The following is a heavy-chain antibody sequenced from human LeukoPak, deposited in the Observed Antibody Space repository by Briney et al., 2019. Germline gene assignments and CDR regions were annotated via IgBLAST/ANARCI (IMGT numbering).Heavy chain of an antibody. CDR3: AKGWHYDSYYSGMDV. J-gene: IGHJ6*02. Sequence: GGSLRLSCAASGFTFSSYGMHWVRQAPGKGLEWVAVISYDGSNKYYADSVKGRFTISRDNSKNTLYLQMNSLRAEDTGVYYCAKGWHYDSYYSGMDVWGQGTTVTVSS. CDR1: GFTFSSYG. D-gene: IGHD3-3*01. CDR2: ISYDGSNK. V-gene: IGHV3-30*18.